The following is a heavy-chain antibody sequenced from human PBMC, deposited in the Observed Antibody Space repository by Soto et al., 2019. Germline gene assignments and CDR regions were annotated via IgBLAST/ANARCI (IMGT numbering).Heavy chain of an antibody. V-gene: IGHV4-59*01. Sequence: PSETLSLTCTVSGGSISSYYWSWIRQPPGKGLEWIGYIYYSGSTNYNPSLKSRVTISVDTSKNQFSLKLCSVTAADTAVYYCARTTNGDYAYWGQGTLVTVSS. D-gene: IGHD4-17*01. J-gene: IGHJ4*02. CDR3: ARTTNGDYAY. CDR2: IYYSGST. CDR1: GGSISSYY.